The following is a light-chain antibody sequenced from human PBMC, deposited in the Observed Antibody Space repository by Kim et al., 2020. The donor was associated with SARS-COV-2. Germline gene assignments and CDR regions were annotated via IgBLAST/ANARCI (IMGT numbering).Light chain of an antibody. Sequence: DIVMTQSPDSLAVSLGERATINCKSSQSVLYSSNNKNYLAWYQQKPGQPPKLLIYWASTRESGVPDRFSGSGSGTDFTLTISSLQAEDVAVYYCQQYYRIPFTFGGGTKVDIK. V-gene: IGKV4-1*01. CDR1: QSVLYSSNNKNY. CDR3: QQYYRIPFT. J-gene: IGKJ4*01. CDR2: WAS.